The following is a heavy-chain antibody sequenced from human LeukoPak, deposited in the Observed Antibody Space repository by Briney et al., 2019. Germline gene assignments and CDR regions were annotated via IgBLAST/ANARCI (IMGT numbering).Heavy chain of an antibody. D-gene: IGHD2-2*01. CDR1: GYTFTSYG. J-gene: IGHJ6*02. CDR3: ATPQNLYCSSTSCYGTTHYRGGAYYYYGMDV. Sequence: ASVSVSCTASGYTFTSYGISWVRQAPGQGLEWMGWISAYNGNTNYAQKLPGRVTMTTDTSTSTAYMELRSLRSDDTAVYYCATPQNLYCSSTSCYGTTHYRGGAYYYYGMDVWGQGTTVTVSS. V-gene: IGHV1-18*01. CDR2: ISAYNGNT.